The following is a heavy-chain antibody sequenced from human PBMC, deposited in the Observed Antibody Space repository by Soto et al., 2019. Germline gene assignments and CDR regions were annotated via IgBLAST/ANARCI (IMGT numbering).Heavy chain of an antibody. J-gene: IGHJ6*02. CDR1: GVTCGSYA. CDR2: ISYDGSNK. Sequence: GGSLRVSCAASGVTCGSYAMHWVRQAPGKGLEWVAVISYDGSNKYYADSVKGRFTISRDNSKNTLYLQMNSLRAEDTAVYYCARGNYHYGMDVRGQGTTVTVSS. V-gene: IGHV3-30-3*01. CDR3: ARGNYHYGMDV.